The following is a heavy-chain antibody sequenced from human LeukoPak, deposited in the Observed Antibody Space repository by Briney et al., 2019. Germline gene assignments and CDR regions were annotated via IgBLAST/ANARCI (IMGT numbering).Heavy chain of an antibody. V-gene: IGHV1-18*01. J-gene: IGHJ5*02. CDR2: ISTYYGNT. CDR3: ARDEGYCTITACYRNWFDP. D-gene: IGHD2-2*01. CDR1: GYTFTNHG. Sequence: GASVTVSCTASGYTFTNHGISWVRQAPGQGLEWMGWISTYYGNTNYAQKLQGRVTMTTDTSTSTAFMELRSLSSDDTAVYYCARDEGYCTITACYRNWFDPWGQGTLVTVSS.